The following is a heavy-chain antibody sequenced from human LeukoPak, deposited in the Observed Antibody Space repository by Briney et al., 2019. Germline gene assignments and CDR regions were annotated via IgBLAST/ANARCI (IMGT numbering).Heavy chain of an antibody. CDR1: GYTFTGSGWY. D-gene: IGHD3-10*01. CDR3: ARDGPAQMVDFDY. Sequence: SVKVSCKASGYTFTGSGWYLYWLRQAPGQGLECVGWIHPNNGATLYAQKFQGRVAMTTDTSISTAYMELSRLRPDDTAMYYCARDGPAQMVDFDYWGQGTLVTVSS. V-gene: IGHV1-2*02. J-gene: IGHJ4*02. CDR2: IHPNNGAT.